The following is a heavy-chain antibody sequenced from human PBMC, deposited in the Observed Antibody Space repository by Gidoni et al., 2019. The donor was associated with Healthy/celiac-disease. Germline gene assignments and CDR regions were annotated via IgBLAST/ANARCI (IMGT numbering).Heavy chain of an antibody. CDR1: GFTFSDYS. V-gene: IGHV3-11*06. D-gene: IGHD3-16*02. J-gene: IGHJ4*02. CDR3: ARGSSYYFDY. Sequence: ASGFTFSDYSLSWIRQATGKGLEWVSYISSISSYTNYADSVKGRFTISRDNAKNSLYLQMNSLRAEGTAVYYCARGSSYYFDYWGQGTLVTVSS. CDR2: ISSISSYT.